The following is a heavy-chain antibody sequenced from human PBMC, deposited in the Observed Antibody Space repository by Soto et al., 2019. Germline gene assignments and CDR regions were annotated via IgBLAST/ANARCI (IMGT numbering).Heavy chain of an antibody. V-gene: IGHV4-30-2*01. Sequence: SETLSLTCAVSGGSIIRGGYSWVWIRQPPGKGLEWIGYIYHSGSTYYNPSLKSRVTISVDRSKNQFSLKLSSVTAADTAVYYCARVPDVWGQGTTVTVSS. J-gene: IGHJ6*01. CDR3: ARVPDV. CDR1: GGSIIRGGYS. CDR2: IYHSGST.